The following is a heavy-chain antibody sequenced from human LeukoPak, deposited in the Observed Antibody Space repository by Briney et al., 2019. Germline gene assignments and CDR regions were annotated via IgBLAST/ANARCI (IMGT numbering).Heavy chain of an antibody. CDR1: GFSLSTSGVG. Sequence: SGPTLVKPTQTLTLTCTFSGFSLSTSGVGVGWIRQPPGKALEWLAVIYWDDDKRHSPSLKSRLTITKDTSKNQVVLTMPNMDPVDTATYYCAQHVDISMGFDYWGQGTLVTVSS. CDR2: IYWDDDK. J-gene: IGHJ4*02. D-gene: IGHD5-12*01. CDR3: AQHVDISMGFDY. V-gene: IGHV2-5*02.